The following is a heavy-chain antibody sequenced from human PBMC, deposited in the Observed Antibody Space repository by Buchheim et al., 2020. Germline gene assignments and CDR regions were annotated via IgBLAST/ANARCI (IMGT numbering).Heavy chain of an antibody. D-gene: IGHD3-3*01. J-gene: IGHJ4*02. V-gene: IGHV1-2*02. CDR3: ASVSGYYDFWSGNNDMDY. CDR1: GYTFTGYY. CDR2: INPNSGGT. Sequence: QVQLVQSGAEVKKPGASVKVSCKASGYTFTGYYMHWVRQAPGQGLEWMGWINPNSGGTNYAQKIQGRVTMNRDTAVSTAYMELSRLRSDDTAVYYCASVSGYYDFWSGNNDMDYWGQGTL.